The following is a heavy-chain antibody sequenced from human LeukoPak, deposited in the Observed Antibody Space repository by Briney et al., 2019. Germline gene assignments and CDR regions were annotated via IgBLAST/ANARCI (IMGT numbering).Heavy chain of an antibody. CDR1: GGTFSSYA. CDR3: ARDPYHDFWSGYYSFDYYYGMDV. Sequence: ASVKVSCKASGGTFSSYAISWVRQAPGQGLEWMGGIIPIFGTANYAQKFQGRVTITADESTSTAYMELSSLRSEDTAVYYCARDPYHDFWSGYYSFDYYYGMDVWGQGTTVTVSS. J-gene: IGHJ6*02. V-gene: IGHV1-69*01. D-gene: IGHD3-3*01. CDR2: IIPIFGTA.